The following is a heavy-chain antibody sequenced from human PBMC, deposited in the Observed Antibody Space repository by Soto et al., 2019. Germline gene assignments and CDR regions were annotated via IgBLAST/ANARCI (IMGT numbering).Heavy chain of an antibody. CDR2: IWYDGSNK. D-gene: IGHD3-10*01. Sequence: QVQLVESGGGVVQPGRSLRLSCAASGFTFSSYGMHWVRQAPGKGLEWVAVIWYDGSNKYYADSVKGRFTISRDNSKNTLYLQMNSLRAEDTAVYYCARDPSIRGVLDYWGQGTLVTVSS. CDR3: ARDPSIRGVLDY. J-gene: IGHJ4*02. V-gene: IGHV3-33*01. CDR1: GFTFSSYG.